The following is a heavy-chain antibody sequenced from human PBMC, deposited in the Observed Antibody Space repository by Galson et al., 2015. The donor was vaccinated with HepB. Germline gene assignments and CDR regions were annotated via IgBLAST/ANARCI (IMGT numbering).Heavy chain of an antibody. CDR2: IYPADSDT. Sequence: WVRQIPGKGLEWMGIIYPADSDTRYSPSFQGQVTISADKSITTAYLQWSSLKASDTAMYYCARLPGSWPNREFDSWGQGTLVTVSS. J-gene: IGHJ4*02. D-gene: IGHD1-14*01. V-gene: IGHV5-51*01. CDR3: ARLPGSWPNREFDS.